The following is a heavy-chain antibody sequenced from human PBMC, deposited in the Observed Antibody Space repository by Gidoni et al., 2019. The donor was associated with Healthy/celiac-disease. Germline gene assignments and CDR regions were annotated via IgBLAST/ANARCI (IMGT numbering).Heavy chain of an antibody. Sequence: QVQLLESGGGVVQPGRSLRLSCAASGFTFRSYGMHWVRQAPGKGLEWVAVIWYDGSNKYYADSVKGRFTISRDNSKNTLYLQMNSLRAEDTAVYYCARITPESYYYYMDVWGKGTTVTVSS. V-gene: IGHV3-33*01. J-gene: IGHJ6*03. CDR3: ARITPESYYYYMDV. CDR1: GFTFRSYG. D-gene: IGHD2-15*01. CDR2: IWYDGSNK.